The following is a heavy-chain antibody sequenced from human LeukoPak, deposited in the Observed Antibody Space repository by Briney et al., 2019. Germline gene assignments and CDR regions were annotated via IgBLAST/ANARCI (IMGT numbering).Heavy chain of an antibody. D-gene: IGHD4-17*01. CDR1: GGSISSSNF. V-gene: IGHV4-4*02. CDR3: ARVRAVTTLYFDY. CDR2: IYHSGST. Sequence: PSGTLSLTCAVSGGSGGSISSSNFWTWVRQPPGKGLEWIGEIYHSGSTNYNPSLKSRVTISVDKSKNQFSLNLNSVTAADTAVYYCARVRAVTTLYFDYWGQGTLVTVSS. J-gene: IGHJ4*02.